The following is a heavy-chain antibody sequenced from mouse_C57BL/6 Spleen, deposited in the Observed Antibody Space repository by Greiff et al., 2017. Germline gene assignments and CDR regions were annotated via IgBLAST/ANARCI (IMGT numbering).Heavy chain of an antibody. CDR2: IYPGSGST. D-gene: IGHD4-1*02. CDR3: ARKSPTGPWFAY. CDR1: GYTFTSYW. J-gene: IGHJ3*01. V-gene: IGHV1-55*01. Sequence: QVQLKQPGAELVKPGASVKMSCKASGYTFTSYWITWVKQRPGQGLEWIGDIYPGSGSTNYNEKFKSKATLTVDTSSSTAYMQLSSLTSEDSAVYACARKSPTGPWFAYWGQGTLVTVSA.